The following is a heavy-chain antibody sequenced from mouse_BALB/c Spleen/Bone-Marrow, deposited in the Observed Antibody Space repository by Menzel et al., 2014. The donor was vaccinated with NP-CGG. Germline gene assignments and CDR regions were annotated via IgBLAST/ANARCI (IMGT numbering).Heavy chain of an antibody. Sequence: EVQLQQSGAELVKPGASVKLSCTASGFNIKDTYMHWVKQRPEQGLEWIGRIDPANGNTKYDPKFQGKATITAVTSSNTAYLQLSSRTSEDTAVYYCARGYDEGFAYWGQGTLVTVSA. J-gene: IGHJ3*01. CDR1: GFNIKDTY. D-gene: IGHD2-14*01. V-gene: IGHV14-3*02. CDR3: ARGYDEGFAY. CDR2: IDPANGNT.